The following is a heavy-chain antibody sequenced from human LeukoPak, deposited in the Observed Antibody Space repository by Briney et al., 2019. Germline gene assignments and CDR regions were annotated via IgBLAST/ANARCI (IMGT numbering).Heavy chain of an antibody. J-gene: IGHJ4*02. CDR1: GFTFSSYS. V-gene: IGHV3-21*01. CDR2: ISSSSSYI. D-gene: IGHD1-26*01. Sequence: KTGGSLRLSCAASGFTFSSYSMNWFRQAPGKGLEWVSSISSSSSYIYYADSVKGRFTISRDNAKNSLYLQMNSLRAEDTAVYYCASTTDRYSGSYPAAFDYWGQGTLVTVSS. CDR3: ASTTDRYSGSYPAAFDY.